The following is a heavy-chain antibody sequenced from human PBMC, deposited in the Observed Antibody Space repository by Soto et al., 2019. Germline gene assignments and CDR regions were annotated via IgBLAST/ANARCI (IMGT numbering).Heavy chain of an antibody. CDR2: SANKANSYTT. V-gene: IGHV3-72*01. CDR3: TRDFGGV. J-gene: IGHJ6*02. D-gene: IGHD3-10*01. Sequence: EVQLVESGGDLVQPGGSLRLSCAASGFTLSDHYVDWVRQAPGKGLEGVGRSANKANSYTTQYAAAVKGRFTISRSDSENSLYLQMNSLRTEDTALYYCTRDFGGVWGQGTTVTVSS. CDR1: GFTLSDHY.